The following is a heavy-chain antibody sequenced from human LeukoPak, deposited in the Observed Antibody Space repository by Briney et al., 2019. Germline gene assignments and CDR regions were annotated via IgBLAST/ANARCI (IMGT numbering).Heavy chain of an antibody. CDR1: GFSFSNYA. CDR2: ISYDGSNK. Sequence: PGGSLRLSCTASGFSFSNYAMSWVRQAPGKGLEWVAVISYDGSNKYYADSVKGRFTISRDNSKNTLYLQMNSLRAEDTAVYYCAKVARVYSSGWYGLDYWGQGTLVTVSS. CDR3: AKVARVYSSGWYGLDY. D-gene: IGHD6-19*01. V-gene: IGHV3-30*18. J-gene: IGHJ4*02.